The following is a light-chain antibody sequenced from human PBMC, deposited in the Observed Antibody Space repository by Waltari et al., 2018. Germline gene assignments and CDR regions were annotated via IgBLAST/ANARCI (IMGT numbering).Light chain of an antibody. CDR1: ENINNW. J-gene: IGKJ1*01. Sequence: DIQMTQSPSTMSASVGDRVTITCRASENINNWLAWYQQKPGKAPKLLIQRASTLESGVSSRFSGSGSGTEFTLTISSLQPDDFANYSCQQYRTPPWTFGQGTKVEI. V-gene: IGKV1-5*03. CDR2: RAS. CDR3: QQYRTPPWT.